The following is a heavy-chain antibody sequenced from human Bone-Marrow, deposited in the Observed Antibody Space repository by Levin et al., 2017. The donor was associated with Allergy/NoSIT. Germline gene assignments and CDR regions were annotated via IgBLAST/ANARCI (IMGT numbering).Heavy chain of an antibody. J-gene: IGHJ4*02. CDR2: ISGSGGST. CDR1: GFTFSSYA. D-gene: IGHD2-15*01. CDR3: AKRGRRGGNPAYFFDY. Sequence: SCAASGFTFSSYAMSWVRQAPGKGLEWVSAISGSGGSTYYADSVKGRFTISRDNSKNTLYLQMNSLRAEDTAVYYCAKRGRRGGNPAYFFDYWGQGTLVTVSS. V-gene: IGHV3-23*01.